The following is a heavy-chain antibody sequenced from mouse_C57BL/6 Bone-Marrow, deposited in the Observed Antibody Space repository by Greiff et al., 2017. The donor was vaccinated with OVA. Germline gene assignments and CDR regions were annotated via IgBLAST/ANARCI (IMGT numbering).Heavy chain of an antibody. CDR1: GYTFTGYW. V-gene: IGHV1-9*01. CDR3: ARDSSGYVWFAY. CDR2: ILPGSGRT. Sequence: VKLQESGAELMKPGASVKLSCKATGYTFTGYWIEWVKQRPGHGLEWIGEILPGSGRTNYNEKFKGKATFTADTSANTAYMQLSSLTTEDSAIYYCARDSSGYVWFAYWGQGTLVTVSA. J-gene: IGHJ3*01. D-gene: IGHD3-2*02.